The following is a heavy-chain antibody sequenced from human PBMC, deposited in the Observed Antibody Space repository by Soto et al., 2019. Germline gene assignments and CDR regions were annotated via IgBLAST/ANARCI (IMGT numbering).Heavy chain of an antibody. D-gene: IGHD3-22*01. J-gene: IGHJ4*02. CDR3: AKTPMIRGYYFDY. V-gene: IGHV3-30*18. Sequence: GGSLRLSCAASGFTFSSYGMHWVRQAPGKGLEWVAVISYDGSNKYYADSVKGRFTISRDNSKNTLYLQMNSLRAEDTAVYYCAKTPMIRGYYFDYWGQGTLVTVSS. CDR2: ISYDGSNK. CDR1: GFTFSSYG.